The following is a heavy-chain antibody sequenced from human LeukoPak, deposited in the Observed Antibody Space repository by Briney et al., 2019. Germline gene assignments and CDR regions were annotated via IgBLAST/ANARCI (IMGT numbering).Heavy chain of an antibody. J-gene: IGHJ4*02. Sequence: PSETLSLTCAVYGGSFSGYYWSWIRQPPGKGLEWIGEINHSGSTNYNPSLKGRVTISVDTSKNQFSLKLSSVTAADTAVYYCARDSRFDYGGLYWGQGTLVTVSS. CDR3: ARDSRFDYGGLY. CDR1: GGSFSGYY. D-gene: IGHD4-23*01. CDR2: INHSGST. V-gene: IGHV4-34*01.